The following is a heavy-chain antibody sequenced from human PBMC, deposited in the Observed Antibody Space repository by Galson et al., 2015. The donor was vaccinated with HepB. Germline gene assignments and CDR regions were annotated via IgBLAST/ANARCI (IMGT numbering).Heavy chain of an antibody. V-gene: IGHV4-34*01. CDR1: EGSFNNYY. CDR3: ARADFKPYYDSSGYHQRPWYYYGMDV. CDR2: INHNRNT. J-gene: IGHJ6*02. Sequence: SETLSLTCAVYEGSFNNYYWTWIRQSPGRGLEWIGEINHNRNTNYNPSLKSRLTMSVDTSKSQFSLKLSSVTAADTAVYYCARADFKPYYDSSGYHQRPWYYYGMDVWGQGTTVTVSS. D-gene: IGHD3-22*01.